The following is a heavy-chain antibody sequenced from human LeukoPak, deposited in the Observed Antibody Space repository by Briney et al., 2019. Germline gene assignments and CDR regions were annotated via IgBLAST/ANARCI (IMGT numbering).Heavy chain of an antibody. CDR3: ARDCYSSGCLDY. D-gene: IGHD6-19*01. J-gene: IGHJ4*02. V-gene: IGHV1-2*02. CDR1: GYTFTGYY. Sequence: ASVKVSCKASGYTFTGYYIHWVRQAPGHGLEWMGWIKPNSGGTNYAQKFQCRVTMTRDTSISTAYMELSRLRSDDTAVYYCARDCYSSGCLDYWGQGTLVTVSS. CDR2: IKPNSGGT.